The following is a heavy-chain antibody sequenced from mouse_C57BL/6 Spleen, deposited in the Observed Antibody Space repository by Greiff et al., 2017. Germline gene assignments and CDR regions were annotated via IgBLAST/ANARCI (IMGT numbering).Heavy chain of an antibody. CDR1: GFTFSSYG. Sequence: EVHLVESGGDLVKPGGSLKLSCAASGFTFSSYGMSWVRQTPDKRLAWVATISSGGSYTYYPDSVKGRFTISRDNAKNTLYLQMSSLKSEDTAMYYCARQGYYGSKGFAYWGQGTLVTVSA. CDR2: ISSGGSYT. D-gene: IGHD1-1*01. CDR3: ARQGYYGSKGFAY. J-gene: IGHJ3*01. V-gene: IGHV5-6*01.